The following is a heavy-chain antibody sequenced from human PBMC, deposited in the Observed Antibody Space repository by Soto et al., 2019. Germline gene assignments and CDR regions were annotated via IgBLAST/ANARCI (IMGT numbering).Heavy chain of an antibody. V-gene: IGHV1-18*01. CDR1: GYTFTSSG. D-gene: IGHD2-15*01. Sequence: ASVKVSCKASGYTFTSSGISWVRQAPGQGLEWMGWISAYNGNTNYAQKLQGRVTMTTDTSTSTAYMELRSLRSDDTAGYYCARAPPGYCSGGSCSGGNWFDPWGQGTLVTVSS. CDR3: ARAPPGYCSGGSCSGGNWFDP. CDR2: ISAYNGNT. J-gene: IGHJ5*02.